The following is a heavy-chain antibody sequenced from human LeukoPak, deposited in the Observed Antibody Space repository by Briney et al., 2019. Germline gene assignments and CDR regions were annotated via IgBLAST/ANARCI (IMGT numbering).Heavy chain of an antibody. Sequence: GESLKISCKGSGYSFTSYWIGWVRLMPGKGLEWMGIIYPGDSDTRYSPSFQGQVTISADKSISTAYLQWSSLKASDTAMYYCARQYYYDSSGSKNFDYWGQGTLVTVSS. CDR2: IYPGDSDT. V-gene: IGHV5-51*01. J-gene: IGHJ4*02. CDR1: GYSFTSYW. D-gene: IGHD3-22*01. CDR3: ARQYYYDSSGSKNFDY.